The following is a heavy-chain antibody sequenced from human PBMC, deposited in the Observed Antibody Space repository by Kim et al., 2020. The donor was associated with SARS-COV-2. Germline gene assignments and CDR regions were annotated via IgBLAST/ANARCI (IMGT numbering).Heavy chain of an antibody. D-gene: IGHD3-10*01. V-gene: IGHV4-59*13. J-gene: IGHJ4*02. CDR3: ARIPTDGPGTHCLDY. Sequence: SETLSLTCTVSGDSISTYYWSWIRQPPGKGLEWIAYIYYSGSTNYNPSLKSRVTMPVDTSKNQFSLKLSSVTAADTAVYYCARIPTDGPGTHCLDYWGQGTKVTVSS. CDR2: IYYSGST. CDR1: GDSISTYY.